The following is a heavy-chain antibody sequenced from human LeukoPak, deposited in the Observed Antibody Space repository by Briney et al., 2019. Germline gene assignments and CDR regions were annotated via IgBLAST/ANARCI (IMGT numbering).Heavy chain of an antibody. CDR1: GFTFSSYS. CDR2: ISSSSSTI. V-gene: IGHV3-48*04. Sequence: GGSLRLSCAASGFTFSSYSMNWVRQAPGKGLEWVSYISSSSSTIYYADSVKGRFTISRDNAKNSPYLQMNSLRAEDTAVYYCARAWGYYMDVWGKGTTVTVSS. J-gene: IGHJ6*03. D-gene: IGHD7-27*01. CDR3: ARAWGYYMDV.